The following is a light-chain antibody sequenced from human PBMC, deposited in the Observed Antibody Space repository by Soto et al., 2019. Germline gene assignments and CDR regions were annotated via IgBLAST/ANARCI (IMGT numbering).Light chain of an antibody. CDR2: EVS. V-gene: IGLV2-8*01. CDR3: SSYAGSSNV. Sequence: QSVLTQPPSASGSPGQSVAISCTGTSSDVGGYNYVSWYQQHPGKAPKLMIYEVSKRPSGVPDRFSGSKSGNTVSLTVSGLQAEDEADYYCSSYAGSSNVFGTGTKVTV. CDR1: SSDVGGYNY. J-gene: IGLJ1*01.